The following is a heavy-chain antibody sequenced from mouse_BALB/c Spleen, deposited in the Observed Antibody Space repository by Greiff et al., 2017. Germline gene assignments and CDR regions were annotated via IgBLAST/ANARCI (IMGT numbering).Heavy chain of an antibody. CDR3: ARNHYGSSFAY. CDR2: INPSTGYT. CDR1: GYTFTSYW. Sequence: QVQLQQSGAELAKPGASVKMSCKASGYTFTSYWMHWVKQRPGQGLEWIGYINPSTGYTEYNQKFKDKATLTADKSSSTAYMQLSSLTSEDSAVYYCARNHYGSSFAYWGQGTLVTVSA. D-gene: IGHD1-1*01. J-gene: IGHJ3*01. V-gene: IGHV1-7*01.